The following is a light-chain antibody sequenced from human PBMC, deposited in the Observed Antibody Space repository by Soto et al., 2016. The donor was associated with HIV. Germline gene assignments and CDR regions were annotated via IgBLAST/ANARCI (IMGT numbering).Light chain of an antibody. V-gene: IGLV3-1*01. CDR2: QDN. CDR3: QAWDSSTGV. CDR1: KLGDKY. Sequence: SYELTQPPSVSVSPGQTASITCSGDKLGDKYASWYQQKPGQSPVLVIYQDNKRPSGIPERFSGSISGNTATLTISGTQAKDEADYYCQAWDSSTGVFGGGTKLTVL. J-gene: IGLJ2*01.